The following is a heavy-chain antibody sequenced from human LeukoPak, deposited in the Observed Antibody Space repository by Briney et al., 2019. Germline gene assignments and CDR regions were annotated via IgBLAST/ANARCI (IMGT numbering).Heavy chain of an antibody. Sequence: ESGPTLVKPTQTLTLTCTFSGFSLSTSEVGVGWIRQPPGKALEWLALIYWSDDKRYSPSLKNRLTITKDTSKNQVVLTMTNMDPVDTATYYCARSHKYYNFWSGYPPLDYWGQGTLVTVSS. J-gene: IGHJ4*02. D-gene: IGHD3-3*01. CDR3: ARSHKYYNFWSGYPPLDY. V-gene: IGHV2-5*01. CDR1: GFSLSTSEVG. CDR2: IYWSDDK.